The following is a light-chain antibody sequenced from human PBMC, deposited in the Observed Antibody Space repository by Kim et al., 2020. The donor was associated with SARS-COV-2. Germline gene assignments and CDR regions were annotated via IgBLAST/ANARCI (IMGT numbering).Light chain of an antibody. V-gene: IGKV2-30*01. CDR1: QSLVFSDGNIY. J-gene: IGKJ2*01. CDR3: MQGSHWPYT. CDR2: MVS. Sequence: ASISCTSSQSLVFSDGNIYLNWFQQRPGQSPRRLIYMVSNRDSGVPDRFSGSVSGADFTLKISSVEVEDIAVYFCMQGSHWPYTFGQGTKLEIK.